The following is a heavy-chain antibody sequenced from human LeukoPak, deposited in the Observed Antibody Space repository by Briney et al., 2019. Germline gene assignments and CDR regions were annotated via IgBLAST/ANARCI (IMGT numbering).Heavy chain of an antibody. CDR3: ARGVFFDY. Sequence: TSETLSLTCTVSGYSISSGYYWGWIRQPPGKGLEWIGSIYHSGSTYYNPSLKSRVTISVDTSKNQFSLKLSSVTAADTAVYYCARGVFFDYWGRGTLVTVSS. V-gene: IGHV4-38-2*02. D-gene: IGHD3-10*01. J-gene: IGHJ4*02. CDR2: IYHSGST. CDR1: GYSISSGYY.